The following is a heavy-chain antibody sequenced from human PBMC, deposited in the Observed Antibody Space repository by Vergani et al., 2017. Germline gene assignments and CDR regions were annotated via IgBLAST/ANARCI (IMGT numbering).Heavy chain of an antibody. CDR2: ISGSGGNT. J-gene: IGHJ6*02. CDR1: GFTFSSYA. V-gene: IGHV3-23*01. CDR3: AKARDPNCKGGNCYSYYYGLDL. Sequence: EVQLLESGGGLVQPGGSLRLSCGASGFTFSSYAMTWVRQAPGKGLEWVSAISGSGGNTFYTDSVKGRFTISRDNSKDTLYLQMNSLRVEDTAIYYCAKARDPNCKGGNCYSYYYGLDLWGQGTLVTVSS. D-gene: IGHD2-15*01.